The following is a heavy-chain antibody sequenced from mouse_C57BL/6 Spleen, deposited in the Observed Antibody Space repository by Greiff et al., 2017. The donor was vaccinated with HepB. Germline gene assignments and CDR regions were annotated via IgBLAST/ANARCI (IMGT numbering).Heavy chain of an antibody. J-gene: IGHJ2*01. CDR1: GYTFTSYW. V-gene: IGHV1-59*01. CDR2: IDPSDSYT. D-gene: IGHD1-1*01. Sequence: QVQLQQSGAELVRPGTSVKLSCKASGYTFTSYWMHWVKQRPGQGLEWIGVIDPSDSYTNYNQKFKGKATLTVDTSSSTAYMQLSSLTSEDSAVYYCAPITTVVATGRDFGYWGQGTTLTVSS. CDR3: APITTVVATGRDFGY.